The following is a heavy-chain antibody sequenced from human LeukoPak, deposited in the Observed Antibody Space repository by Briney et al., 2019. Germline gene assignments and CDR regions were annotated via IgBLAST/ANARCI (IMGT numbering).Heavy chain of an antibody. CDR2: INPSGGST. J-gene: IGHJ4*02. CDR1: GYTFTGYY. D-gene: IGHD6-19*01. Sequence: ASVKVSCKASGYTFTGYYMHWVRQAPGQGLEWMGWINPSGGSTSYAQKFQGRVTMTRGMSTSTVYMELSSLRSEDTAVYYCARSSTGSSGWYNYFDYWGQGTLVTVSS. CDR3: ARSSTGSSGWYNYFDY. V-gene: IGHV1-46*01.